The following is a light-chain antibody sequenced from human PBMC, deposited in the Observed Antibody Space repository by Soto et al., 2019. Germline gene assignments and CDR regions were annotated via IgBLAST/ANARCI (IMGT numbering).Light chain of an antibody. V-gene: IGKV2-30*01. J-gene: IGKJ2*01. CDR2: KVS. CDR3: MQGTLWPLYT. CDR1: QSLVSSDGNTY. Sequence: DVVMTQSPVALSVTLGQPASISCRSSQSLVSSDGNTYLIRFQQRPGQSPRRLIYKVSNRDAGVPDRFSGSGSCTDFTLKISRVEAEDVGVYYCMQGTLWPLYTFGQGTKLEIK.